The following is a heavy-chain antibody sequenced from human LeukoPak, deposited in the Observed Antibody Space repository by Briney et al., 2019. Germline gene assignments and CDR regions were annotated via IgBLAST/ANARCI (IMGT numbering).Heavy chain of an antibody. V-gene: IGHV3-21*04. CDR3: AKGTMTTFDY. CDR2: ISSSSSYI. D-gene: IGHD4-17*01. Sequence: GGSLRLSCAASGFTFSSYSMNWVRQAPGRGLEWVSSISSSSSYIYYADSVKGRFTISRDNSKNTLYLQMNSLRAEDTAVYYCAKGTMTTFDYWGQGTLVTVSS. J-gene: IGHJ4*02. CDR1: GFTFSSYS.